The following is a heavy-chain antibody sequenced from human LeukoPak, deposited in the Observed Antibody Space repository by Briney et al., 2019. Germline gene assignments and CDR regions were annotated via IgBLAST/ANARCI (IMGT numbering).Heavy chain of an antibody. Sequence: TGGSLRLSCAASGFSFSSYEMNWVRQAPGKGLEWVSYIDTTGSTIFYAHSVKGRFTTSRDNAKNSLYLQMSSLRAEDTAVYYCARETLGCGGDCLGYWGQGTLVTVSS. CDR1: GFSFSSYE. D-gene: IGHD2-21*01. V-gene: IGHV3-48*03. CDR3: ARETLGCGGDCLGY. J-gene: IGHJ4*02. CDR2: IDTTGSTI.